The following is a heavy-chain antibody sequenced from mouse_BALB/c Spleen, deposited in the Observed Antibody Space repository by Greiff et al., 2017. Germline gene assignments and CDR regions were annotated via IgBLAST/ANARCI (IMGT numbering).Heavy chain of an antibody. CDR3: ARYDYEGAMDY. D-gene: IGHD2-4*01. J-gene: IGHJ4*01. Sequence: EVKVVESGGGLVKPGGSLKLSCAASGFTFSSYAMSWVRQTPEKRLEWVASISSGGSTYYPDSVKGRFTISRDNARNILYLQMSSLRSEDTAMYYCARYDYEGAMDYWGQGTSVTVSS. V-gene: IGHV5-6-5*01. CDR1: GFTFSSYA. CDR2: ISSGGST.